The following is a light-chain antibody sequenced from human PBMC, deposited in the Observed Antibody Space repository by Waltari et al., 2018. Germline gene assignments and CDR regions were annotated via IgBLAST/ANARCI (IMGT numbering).Light chain of an antibody. CDR2: GAS. CDR1: QSPLYSSNNRNY. J-gene: IGKJ2*01. V-gene: IGKV4-1*01. Sequence: DIVLTQSPDSLAVSLGERVTFNCKSSQSPLYSSNNRNYLAWYQQRAGQSPKQLIYGASTREMGVPGRFRGSGSGTDFTLTISSLQAEDVAIYYCQQYFTTPYTFGRGTKLEIK. CDR3: QQYFTTPYT.